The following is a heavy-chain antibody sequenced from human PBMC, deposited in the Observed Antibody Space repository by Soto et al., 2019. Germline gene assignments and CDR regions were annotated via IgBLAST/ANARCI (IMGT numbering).Heavy chain of an antibody. D-gene: IGHD6-19*01. V-gene: IGHV3-30*03. J-gene: IGHJ4*02. CDR3: AIYSSGWYPLDY. Sequence: GAALRLSCAASGFTFSIYGMHWVRQAPGKGLEWVSVISYDGGNKYYADSVKGRFTISRDNSKNTLYLQMNSLRAEDTAVYYCAIYSSGWYPLDYWGQGTLVTAPQ. CDR1: GFTFSIYG. CDR2: ISYDGGNK.